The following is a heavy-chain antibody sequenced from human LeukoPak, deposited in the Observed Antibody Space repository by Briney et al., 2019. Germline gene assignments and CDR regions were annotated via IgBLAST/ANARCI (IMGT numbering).Heavy chain of an antibody. CDR1: GGSFSGYC. Sequence: KPSETLSLTCAVYGGSFSGYCWSWIRQPPGKGLEWIGEINHSGSTNYNPSLKSRVTISVDTSKNQFSLKLSSVTAADTAVYYCARGVGSSSQAIDWFDPWGQGTLVTVSS. D-gene: IGHD6-6*01. J-gene: IGHJ5*02. CDR3: ARGVGSSSQAIDWFDP. CDR2: INHSGST. V-gene: IGHV4-34*01.